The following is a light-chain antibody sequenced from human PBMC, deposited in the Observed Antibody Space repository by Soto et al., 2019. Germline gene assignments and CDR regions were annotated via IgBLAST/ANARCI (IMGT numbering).Light chain of an antibody. CDR1: QRISDN. V-gene: IGKV3-15*01. Sequence: DIVMTQSPAILSVSLGERATLSCLASQRISDNLAWYQQRSGQAPRLLIYGASTRATGVPARFSGSGSGTEFTLTISILQSDDFALYYCQQYKSWPPLTFGGGNKVE. CDR3: QQYKSWPPLT. CDR2: GAS. J-gene: IGKJ4*01.